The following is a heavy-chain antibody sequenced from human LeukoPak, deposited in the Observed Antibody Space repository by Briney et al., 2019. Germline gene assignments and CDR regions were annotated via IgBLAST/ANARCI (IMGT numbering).Heavy chain of an antibody. CDR1: GYTFTKYY. Sequence: ASVKVSCKASGYTFTKYYMHWVRRAPGQGLERMGIINPGGGSTNYAQKFQGRVTMTRDTSTSTAYVELSSLRSEDTAVYYCARDESTAVGGVLIRYWGQGTLVTVSS. V-gene: IGHV1-46*01. CDR3: ARDESTAVGGVLIRY. CDR2: INPGGGST. J-gene: IGHJ4*02. D-gene: IGHD3-3*01.